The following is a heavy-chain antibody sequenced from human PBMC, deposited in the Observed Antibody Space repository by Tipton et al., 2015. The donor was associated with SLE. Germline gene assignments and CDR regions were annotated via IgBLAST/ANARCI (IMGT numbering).Heavy chain of an antibody. CDR3: AKDPGGWVAGTRGDYFDY. CDR2: ISSSNTYI. V-gene: IGHV3-21*01. Sequence: SLRLSCAASGFTFSSYSMIWVRQAPGKGLEWVSSISSSNTYIYYGDSVKGRFTISRDNAKDSLYLQMNSLRAEDTAVYYCAKDPGGWVAGTRGDYFDYWGQGTLVTVSS. CDR1: GFTFSSYS. J-gene: IGHJ4*02. D-gene: IGHD6-19*01.